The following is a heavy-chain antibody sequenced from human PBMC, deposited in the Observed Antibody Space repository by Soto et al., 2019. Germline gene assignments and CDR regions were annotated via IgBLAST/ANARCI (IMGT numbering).Heavy chain of an antibody. V-gene: IGHV3-30-3*01. CDR2: ISYDGSNK. CDR1: GFTFSSYA. CDR3: ARDGYSSGLNEGYYYGMDV. Sequence: LRLSCAASGFTFSSYAMHWVRQAPGKGLEWVAVISYDGSNKYYADSVKGRFTISRDNSKNTLYLQMNSLRAEDTAVYYCARDGYSSGLNEGYYYGMDVWGQGTTVTVSS. J-gene: IGHJ6*02. D-gene: IGHD6-19*01.